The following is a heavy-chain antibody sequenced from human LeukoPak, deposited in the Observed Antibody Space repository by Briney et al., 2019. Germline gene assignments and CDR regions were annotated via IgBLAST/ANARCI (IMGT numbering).Heavy chain of an antibody. D-gene: IGHD3-22*01. J-gene: IGHJ4*02. CDR1: GFTFSSYA. CDR2: ISGSGGST. CDR3: AKGFNYYDSSGYYREIDY. V-gene: IGHV3-23*01. Sequence: PGGSLRLSCVASGFTFSSYAMSWVRQAPGKGLEWVSAISGSGGSTYYADSVKGRFTISRDNSKNTLYLQMNSLRAEDTAVYYCAKGFNYYDSSGYYREIDYWGQGTLVTVSS.